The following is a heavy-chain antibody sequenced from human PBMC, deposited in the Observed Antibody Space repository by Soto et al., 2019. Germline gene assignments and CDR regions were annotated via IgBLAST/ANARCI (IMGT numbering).Heavy chain of an antibody. V-gene: IGHV2-5*02. CDR2: IYWDDDK. CDR1: GFSLTTSGVG. Sequence: QITLKESGPPLVKPTQTLTLTCTFSGFSLTTSGVGVGWIRQPPGKALEWLALIYWDDDKRYSPSLKNRLTNTKDTSKNHVVLTMTNMDPAATATYLCAHRKATVTWWFGPWGQGTLVTVSS. CDR3: AHRKATVTWWFGP. J-gene: IGHJ5*02. D-gene: IGHD4-17*01.